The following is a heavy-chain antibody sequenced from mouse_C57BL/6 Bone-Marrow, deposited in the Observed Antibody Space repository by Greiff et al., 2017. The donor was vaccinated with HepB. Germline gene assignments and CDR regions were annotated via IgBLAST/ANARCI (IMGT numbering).Heavy chain of an antibody. Sequence: VQLQQSGPELVKPGASVKISCKASGYSFTGYYMNWVKQSPEKSLEWIGEINPSTGGTTYNQKFKAKATLTVDKSSSTAYMQLKSLTSEDSAVHYCARRGITTVVASYYFDYWGQGTTLTVSS. CDR3: ARRGITTVVASYYFDY. D-gene: IGHD1-1*01. J-gene: IGHJ2*01. CDR1: GYSFTGYY. CDR2: INPSTGGT. V-gene: IGHV1-42*01.